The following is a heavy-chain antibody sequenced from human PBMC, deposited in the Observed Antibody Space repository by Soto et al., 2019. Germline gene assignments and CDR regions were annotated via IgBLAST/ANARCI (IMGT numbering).Heavy chain of an antibody. CDR2: IFSNDEK. D-gene: IGHD3-9*01. CDR3: ARICIQLDISTGTNILFEY. J-gene: IGHJ4*02. CDR1: GFSLSNPRMG. Sequence: QVTLKESGPALVKPTETLTLTCTVSGFSLSNPRMGVNWIRQSPGKALEWLAHIFSNDEKSYNTSLKTRLNISKDTSRSQVVLTMTNMDPVDTGTYYCARICIQLDISTGTNILFEYWGQGILVTVSS. V-gene: IGHV2-26*01.